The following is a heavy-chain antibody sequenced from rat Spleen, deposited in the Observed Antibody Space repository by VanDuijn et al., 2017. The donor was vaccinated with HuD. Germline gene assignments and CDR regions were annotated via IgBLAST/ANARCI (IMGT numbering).Heavy chain of an antibody. V-gene: IGHV2-41*01. D-gene: IGHD1-12*02. CDR3: ARDGSYYDGTHFGVDH. CDR2: IWNTGGA. CDR1: GFSLTSYN. Sequence: QVQLKESGPSLVQPSQTLSLTCAVAGFSLTSYNVHWVRQPPGKGLEWMGVIWNTGGARYNSALKSRLSISKDTSKSQVFLKMNSLQTEDTATYYCARDGSYYDGTHFGVDHWGQGVMVTVSS. J-gene: IGHJ2*01.